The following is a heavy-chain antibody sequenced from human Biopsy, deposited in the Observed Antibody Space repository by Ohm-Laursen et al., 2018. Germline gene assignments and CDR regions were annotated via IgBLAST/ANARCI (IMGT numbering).Heavy chain of an antibody. CDR2: ISNSGSFI. J-gene: IGHJ4*02. D-gene: IGHD5-24*01. CDR3: ARGPSGVAKIG. V-gene: IGHV3-21*01. CDR1: GFTFSPYS. Sequence: SLRLSCAASGFTFSPYSMNWVRQAPGQGLEWVSSISNSGSFIYFADSVKGRFTISRDKSKNTLYLQMNSLRVEDTAVYYCARGPSGVAKIGRGQGTLVTVSS.